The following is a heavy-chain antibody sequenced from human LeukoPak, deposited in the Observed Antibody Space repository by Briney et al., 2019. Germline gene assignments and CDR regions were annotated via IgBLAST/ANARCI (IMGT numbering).Heavy chain of an antibody. D-gene: IGHD2-15*01. Sequence: GRSLRLSCAASGFTFSNYGMHWVRQAPGKGLEWVAVISYDESDKYYADSVKGRFTISRDNSKNTLYLQMNSLRPEDTAVYYCAKGVVAATNAAYYGMDVWGKGTTVTVSS. CDR1: GFTFSNYG. J-gene: IGHJ6*04. V-gene: IGHV3-30*18. CDR3: AKGVVAATNAAYYGMDV. CDR2: ISYDESDK.